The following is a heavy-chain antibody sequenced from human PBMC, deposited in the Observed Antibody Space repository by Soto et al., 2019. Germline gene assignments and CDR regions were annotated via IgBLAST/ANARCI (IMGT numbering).Heavy chain of an antibody. J-gene: IGHJ4*02. CDR2: ISSSSGYT. CDR3: AKEYGRLDY. Sequence: GGSLRLSCAASGFTFSDYYMSWIRQAPGKGLEWVSYISSSSGYTNYAGSVKGRFTISRDDAKNSLYLQMNSLRAEDTAVYYCAKEYGRLDYWGQGTLVTVSS. CDR1: GFTFSDYY. V-gene: IGHV3-11*06. D-gene: IGHD4-17*01.